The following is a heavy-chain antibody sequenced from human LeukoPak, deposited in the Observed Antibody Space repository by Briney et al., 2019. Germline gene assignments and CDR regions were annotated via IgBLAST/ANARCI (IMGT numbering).Heavy chain of an antibody. CDR3: ARVTAARREGYYYYGMDV. D-gene: IGHD6-6*01. Sequence: GASVKVSCKASGGTFSSYAISWVRQAPGQGLEWMGGIIPIFGTAIYAQTFQGRVTITADESTSTAYMELSSLRSEDTAVYYCARVTAARREGYYYYGMDVWGQGPTVTVSS. CDR2: IIPIFGTA. CDR1: GGTFSSYA. V-gene: IGHV1-69*01. J-gene: IGHJ6*02.